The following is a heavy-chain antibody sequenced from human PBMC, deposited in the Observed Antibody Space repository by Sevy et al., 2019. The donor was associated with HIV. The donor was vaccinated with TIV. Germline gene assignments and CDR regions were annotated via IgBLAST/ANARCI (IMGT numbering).Heavy chain of an antibody. Sequence: GGFLRLSCAASGFTFSSYAMSWVRQAPGKGLEWVSAISGSGGSTYYADSVKGRFTISRDNSKNTLYLQMNSLRAEDTAVYYCAKEVGATTYYYYYGMDVWGQGTTVTVSS. D-gene: IGHD1-26*01. J-gene: IGHJ6*02. CDR2: ISGSGGST. CDR3: AKEVGATTYYYYYGMDV. V-gene: IGHV3-23*01. CDR1: GFTFSSYA.